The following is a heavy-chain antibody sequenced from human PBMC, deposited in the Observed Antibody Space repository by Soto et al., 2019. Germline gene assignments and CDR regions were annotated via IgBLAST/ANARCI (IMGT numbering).Heavy chain of an antibody. Sequence: QVQLQQWGAGPLRPLETLSLTCGVSGGSFSGYYWAWIRQSPGKGLEWIGEINDRGSINYNPSLKSRVSISVDTSKKHYSLNLRSVTAPDTAVYYCARESHDILTGPPWVWYFDLWGRGTLVTVSS. V-gene: IGHV4-34*01. J-gene: IGHJ2*01. CDR2: INDRGSI. CDR1: GGSFSGYY. CDR3: ARESHDILTGPPWVWYFDL. D-gene: IGHD3-9*01.